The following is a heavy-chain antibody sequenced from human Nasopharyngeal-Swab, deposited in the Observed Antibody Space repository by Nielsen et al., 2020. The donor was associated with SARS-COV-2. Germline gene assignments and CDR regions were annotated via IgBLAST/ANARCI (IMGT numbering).Heavy chain of an antibody. CDR2: ISYDGSNK. Sequence: GESLKISCAASGFTFSSYAMHWVRQAPGKGLEWVAVISYDGSNKYYADSVKGRFTISRDNSKNTLYLQMNSLRAEDTAVYYCARDGLSGYYPYFDYWGQETLVTVSS. J-gene: IGHJ4*02. D-gene: IGHD3-22*01. V-gene: IGHV3-30*04. CDR1: GFTFSSYA. CDR3: ARDGLSGYYPYFDY.